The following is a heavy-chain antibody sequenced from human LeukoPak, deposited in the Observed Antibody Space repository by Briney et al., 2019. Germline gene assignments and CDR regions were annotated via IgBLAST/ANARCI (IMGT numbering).Heavy chain of an antibody. D-gene: IGHD6-19*01. V-gene: IGHV3-11*04. J-gene: IGHJ5*02. Sequence: GGSLRLSCAASGFTFSDYYMSWIRQAPGKGLEWVSYISSSGSTIYYADSVKGRFTISRDNAKNSLYLQMNSLRAEDTAVYYCAREFDSSGWYRGHAWFDPWGQGTLVTVSS. CDR1: GFTFSDYY. CDR2: ISSSGSTI. CDR3: AREFDSSGWYRGHAWFDP.